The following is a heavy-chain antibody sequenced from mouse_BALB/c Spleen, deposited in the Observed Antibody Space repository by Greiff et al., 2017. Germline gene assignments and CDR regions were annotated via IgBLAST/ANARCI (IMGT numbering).Heavy chain of an antibody. CDR3: AREGSRWGYFDY. CDR2: INPGSGGT. Sequence: VQLQQSGAELVRPGTSVKVSCKASGYAFTNYLIEWVKQRPGQGLEWIGVINPGSGGTNYNEKFKGKATLTADKSSSTAYMQLSSLTSDDSAVYFCAREGSRWGYFDYWGQGTTLTVSS. CDR1: GYAFTNYL. J-gene: IGHJ2*01. D-gene: IGHD1-1*01. V-gene: IGHV1-54*01.